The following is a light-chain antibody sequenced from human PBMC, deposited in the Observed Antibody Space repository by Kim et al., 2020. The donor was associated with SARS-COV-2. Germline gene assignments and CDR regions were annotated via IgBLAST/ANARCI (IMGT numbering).Light chain of an antibody. J-gene: IGLJ3*02. CDR2: YDS. V-gene: IGLV3-21*04. Sequence: SYELTQPPSVSVAPGKTARITCGGNNIGSKSVHWHQQKPGQAPVLVIYYDSDRPSGIPERFSGSNSGNTATLTISRVEAGDEADYYCQAGDSRSDYPGV. CDR3: QAGDSRSDYPGV. CDR1: NIGSKS.